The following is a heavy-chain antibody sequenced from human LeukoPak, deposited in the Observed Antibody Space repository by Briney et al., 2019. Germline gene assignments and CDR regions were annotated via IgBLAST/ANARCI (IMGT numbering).Heavy chain of an antibody. CDR3: AKDAPTVLILFDY. V-gene: IGHV3-64*01. J-gene: IGHJ4*02. CDR2: ISSTGGAT. CDR1: EFTFSRYP. D-gene: IGHD4-23*01. Sequence: GQSLRLSCAASEFTFSRYPMHWVRQAPGKGLEYTSAISSTGGATYYGSSVKGRFTISRDNSKNTLYLQMGSLRPEDTAVYYCAKDAPTVLILFDYWGQGTLVTVSS.